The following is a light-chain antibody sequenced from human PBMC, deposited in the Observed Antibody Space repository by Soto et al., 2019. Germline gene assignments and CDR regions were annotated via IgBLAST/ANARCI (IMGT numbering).Light chain of an antibody. V-gene: IGKV3-15*01. Sequence: EIVMTQSPATLSVCPGERATLSCRASQSVSSNLAWYQQKPGQAPRLLIYGASTRATGIPARFSGSGSGTEFTLTISSLQSEDFAVYYCQHYNNWPPKFTFGPGTQVDIK. CDR1: QSVSSN. J-gene: IGKJ3*01. CDR2: GAS. CDR3: QHYNNWPPKFT.